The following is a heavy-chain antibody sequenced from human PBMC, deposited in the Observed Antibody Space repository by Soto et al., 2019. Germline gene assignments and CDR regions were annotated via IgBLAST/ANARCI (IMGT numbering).Heavy chain of an antibody. CDR2: INPSGGTT. Sequence: QVQLLQSGAEVKKPGASVKVCCKASGYIFINYYMHWVRQAPGQGLEWMGVINPSGGTTSYAQKLPGRVTMTMDTSKRTGYMQLRSLTSDDMAVYYCARLATVTPPYYLAYWGQGPLVTVSS. CDR3: ARLATVTPPYYLAY. D-gene: IGHD4-17*01. J-gene: IGHJ4*02. CDR1: GYIFINYY. V-gene: IGHV1-46*04.